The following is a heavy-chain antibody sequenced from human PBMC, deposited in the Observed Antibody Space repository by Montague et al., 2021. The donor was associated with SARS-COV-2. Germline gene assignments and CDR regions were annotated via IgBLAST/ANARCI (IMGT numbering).Heavy chain of an antibody. V-gene: IGHV2-70*11. CDR3: ARGPSDTYYYNGMDV. J-gene: IGHJ6*02. CDR2: IDWDGDK. CDR1: GFSLSTSGMC. Sequence: PALVKPTQTLTLTCTFSGFSLSTSGMCMTWIRQPPGKALEWLARIDWDGDKYYNTSLKSRLTISKDTSKNLVVLTMTNMDPVDTATYYCARGPSDTYYYNGMDVWGRGTTVTLSS.